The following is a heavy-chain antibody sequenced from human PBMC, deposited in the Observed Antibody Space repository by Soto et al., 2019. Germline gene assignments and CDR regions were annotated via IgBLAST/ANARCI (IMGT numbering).Heavy chain of an antibody. CDR2: ISGSGGST. CDR3: AKPLETLRYFDWLQLGFDY. CDR1: RVSVRSYA. J-gene: IGHJ4*02. D-gene: IGHD3-9*01. V-gene: IGHV3-23*01. Sequence: PCWSLRLCCAASRVSVRSYAMGWVRQAPGKGLEWVSAISGSGGSTYYADSVKGRFTISRDNSKNTLYLQMNSLRAEDTAVYYCAKPLETLRYFDWLQLGFDYWGQGTLVTVSS.